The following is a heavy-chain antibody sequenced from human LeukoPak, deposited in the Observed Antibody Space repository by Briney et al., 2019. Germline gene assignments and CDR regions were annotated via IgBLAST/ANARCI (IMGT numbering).Heavy chain of an antibody. Sequence: PGGSLRLSCAASGFTFSSYAMSWVRQAPGKGLEWVSAISGSGGSTYYADSVKGRFTISRDNSKNTLYLQMNSLRAEDTAVYYCARGITIFGVVEPYWGQGTLVTVSS. CDR1: GFTFSSYA. CDR2: ISGSGGST. J-gene: IGHJ4*02. V-gene: IGHV3-23*01. D-gene: IGHD3-3*01. CDR3: ARGITIFGVVEPY.